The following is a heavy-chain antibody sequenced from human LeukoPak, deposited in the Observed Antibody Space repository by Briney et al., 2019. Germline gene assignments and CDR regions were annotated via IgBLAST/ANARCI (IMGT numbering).Heavy chain of an antibody. CDR1: GFTFSSYG. CDR2: IRYDGSNK. J-gene: IGHJ4*02. CDR3: AKDRLGGFGELFYYV. Sequence: GGSLRLSCAASGFTFSSYGMHWVRQAPGKGLEWVAFIRYDGSNKYYADSVKGRFTISRDNSKNTLYLQMNSLRAEDTAVYYCAKDRLGGFGELFYYVWGQGTLVTVSS. V-gene: IGHV3-30*02. D-gene: IGHD3-10*01.